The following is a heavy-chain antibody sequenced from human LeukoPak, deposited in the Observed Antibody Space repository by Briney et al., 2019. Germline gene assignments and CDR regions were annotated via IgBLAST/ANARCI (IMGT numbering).Heavy chain of an antibody. CDR2: IYYSGST. Sequence: SETLSLTCTVSGGSISSYYWSWIRQPPGKGLEWIGSIYYSGSTYYNPSLKSRVTISVDTSKNQLSLKLSSVTAADTAVYYCARDAGNWFDPWGQGTLVSVSS. CDR1: GGSISSYY. J-gene: IGHJ5*02. CDR3: ARDAGNWFDP. V-gene: IGHV4-59*12.